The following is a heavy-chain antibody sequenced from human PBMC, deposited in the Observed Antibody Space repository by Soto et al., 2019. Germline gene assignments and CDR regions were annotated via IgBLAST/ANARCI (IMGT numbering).Heavy chain of an antibody. CDR2: INSDGSIT. J-gene: IGHJ6*02. V-gene: IGHV3-74*01. Sequence: EVQLVESGGGLVQPGGSLGLSCAASAFTFSSYWMNWVRQAPGKGPVWVSRINSDGSITGYADSVKGRFTISRDNAKNTLYLQMNSLSAEDTAVYYCARRDQIAYYYGMDVWGQGTTVTVSS. CDR1: AFTFSSYW. CDR3: ARRDQIAYYYGMDV. D-gene: IGHD2-21*01.